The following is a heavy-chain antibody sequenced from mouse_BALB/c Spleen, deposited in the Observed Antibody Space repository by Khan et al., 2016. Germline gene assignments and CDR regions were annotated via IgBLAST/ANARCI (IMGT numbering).Heavy chain of an antibody. D-gene: IGHD2-2*01. CDR3: ARGEDGYDWFAY. Sequence: EVELVESGGGLVQPGGSLKLSCAASGFTFSSYGMSWVRQTPDKRLELVATINCNGGSTYYPDRVNGRFTISSDTAQNTLSLQMSSLKAEDTAMNDGARGEDGYDWFAYGGRGTRVTVAA. V-gene: IGHV5-6-3*01. CDR2: INCNGGST. CDR1: GFTFSSYG. J-gene: IGHJ3*01.